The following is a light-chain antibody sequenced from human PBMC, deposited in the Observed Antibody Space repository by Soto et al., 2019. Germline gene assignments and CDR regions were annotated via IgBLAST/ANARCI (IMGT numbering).Light chain of an antibody. CDR1: SSDIGADNS. CDR3: SSFTTSSHVV. J-gene: IGLJ2*01. CDR2: AVS. V-gene: IGLV2-14*03. Sequence: QSALTQPASVSGSPGQSITISCTGTSSDIGADNSVSWYQQHPGKAPQLMIYAVSHRPSRVSSRFSGSKSGNTISLTISGIQAEDVADYYCSSFTTSSHVVFGGGTKLTVL.